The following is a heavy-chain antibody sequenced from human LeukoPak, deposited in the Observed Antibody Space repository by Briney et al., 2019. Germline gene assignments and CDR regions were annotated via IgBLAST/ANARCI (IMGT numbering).Heavy chain of an antibody. V-gene: IGHV5-51*01. CDR2: IYPGDSDT. J-gene: IGHJ4*02. D-gene: IGHD3-10*01. CDR1: GYSFTSYW. Sequence: GESLKISCKGSGYSFTSYWIGWVRQMPVKGLEWMGIIYPGDSDTRYSPSFQGQVTISADKSISTAYLQWSSLKASDTAMYYCARAYYYGSGSYYMEGYWGQGTLVTVSS. CDR3: ARAYYYGSGSYYMEGY.